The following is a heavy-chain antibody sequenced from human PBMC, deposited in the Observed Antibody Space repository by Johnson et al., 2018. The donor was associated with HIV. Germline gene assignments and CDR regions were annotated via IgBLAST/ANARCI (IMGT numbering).Heavy chain of an antibody. Sequence: QVQLVESGGGLVQPGGSLRLSCAVSGFTFSSYAMHWVRQAPGKGLEWVVVISYDGSNKYYADSVKGRFTISRDNSKNTLYLQMNSLRAEDTAVYYCARDRWSTISGACDIWGQGTIVTVSS. CDR2: ISYDGSNK. D-gene: IGHD5/OR15-5a*01. CDR1: GFTFSSYA. J-gene: IGHJ3*02. V-gene: IGHV3-30-3*01. CDR3: ARDRWSTISGACDI.